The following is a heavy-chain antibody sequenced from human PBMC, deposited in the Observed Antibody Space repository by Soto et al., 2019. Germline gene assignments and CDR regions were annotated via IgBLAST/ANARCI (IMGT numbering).Heavy chain of an antibody. D-gene: IGHD3-10*01. Sequence: WETLALTCALYGVSFSEYYGTLLSQTQGKGLEWIGEIDHSESTNYNPSLKSRVTISVDTSKNQFSLKVSSVTAADTAVYYCARGVVRRVIIQYTSFFDSWGLGTRVNVSA. J-gene: IGHJ4*02. CDR2: IDHSEST. CDR3: ARGVVRRVIIQYTSFFDS. V-gene: IGHV4-34*01. CDR1: GVSFSEYY.